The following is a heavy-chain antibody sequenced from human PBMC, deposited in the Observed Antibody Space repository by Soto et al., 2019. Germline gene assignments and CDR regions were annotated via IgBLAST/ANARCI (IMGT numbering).Heavy chain of an antibody. Sequence: ASVKVSCKASGYTFTSYGISWVREAPGQGLEWMGWISAYNGNTNYAQKLQGRVTMTTDTSTSTAYMELRSLRSDDTAVYYCARGRGYSGYDPLFYYYYGMDVWGQGTTVTSP. CDR1: GYTFTSYG. J-gene: IGHJ6*02. V-gene: IGHV1-18*01. CDR3: ARGRGYSGYDPLFYYYYGMDV. D-gene: IGHD5-12*01. CDR2: ISAYNGNT.